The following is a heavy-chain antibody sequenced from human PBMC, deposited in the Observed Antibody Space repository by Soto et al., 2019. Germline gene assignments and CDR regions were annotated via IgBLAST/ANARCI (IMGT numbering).Heavy chain of an antibody. CDR3: ARCSLVVVPAPGFDP. J-gene: IGHJ5*02. D-gene: IGHD2-2*01. CDR1: GGSISSGGYY. V-gene: IGHV4-31*03. Sequence: SETLSLTCTVSGGSISSGGYYWSWIRQHPRKGLEWIGYIYYSGTTYYNPSLKSRVTISVDTSKNQFSLTLSSVSAADTALYYCARCSLVVVPAPGFDPWGRGTLVTVSS. CDR2: IYYSGTT.